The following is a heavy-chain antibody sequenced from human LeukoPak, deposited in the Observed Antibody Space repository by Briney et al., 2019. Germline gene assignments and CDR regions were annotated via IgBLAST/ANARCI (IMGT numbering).Heavy chain of an antibody. J-gene: IGHJ4*02. D-gene: IGHD5-12*01. CDR2: INSDGSSI. CDR1: GFTFSSYW. V-gene: IGHV3-74*03. CDR3: VREGRVSGYDFDC. Sequence: GGSLSLSCAASGFTFSSYWMHWVRQAPGKGLMWVSRINSDGSSIAYADSVKGRFTISRDNAKNTLYLQMNSLRVEDTAVYYCVREGRVSGYDFDCWGQGTLVTVSS.